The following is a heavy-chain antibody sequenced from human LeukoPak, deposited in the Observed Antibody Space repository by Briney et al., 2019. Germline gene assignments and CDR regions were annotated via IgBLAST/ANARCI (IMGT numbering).Heavy chain of an antibody. J-gene: IGHJ4*02. CDR3: ARAYCSGGSCYSWSPAFDY. D-gene: IGHD2-15*01. Sequence: PGGSLRLSCAASGFTFSDYYMSWIRQAPGKGLEWVSYISSSGSTIYYADSVKGRFTISRDNAKNSLYLQMNSLRAEDTAVYYCARAYCSGGSCYSWSPAFDYWGQGTLVTVSS. CDR1: GFTFSDYY. V-gene: IGHV3-11*01. CDR2: ISSSGSTI.